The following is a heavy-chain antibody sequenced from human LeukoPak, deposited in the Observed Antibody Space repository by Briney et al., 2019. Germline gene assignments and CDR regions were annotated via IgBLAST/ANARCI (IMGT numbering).Heavy chain of an antibody. D-gene: IGHD1-26*01. Sequence: GGSLRLSCAASGFTFSNYAMSWVRQAPGKGLEWLSTISGSGGSTYYADSVKGRFTISRDNSKNTVYLQMKSLRAEDTAVYYCAKGGKWDVTPFDYWGQGTLVTVSS. CDR3: AKGGKWDVTPFDY. CDR1: GFTFSNYA. V-gene: IGHV3-23*01. CDR2: ISGSGGST. J-gene: IGHJ4*02.